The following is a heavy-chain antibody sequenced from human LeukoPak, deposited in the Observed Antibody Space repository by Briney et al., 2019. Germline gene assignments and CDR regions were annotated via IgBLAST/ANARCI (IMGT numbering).Heavy chain of an antibody. CDR2: IIPILGIA. V-gene: IGHV1-69*04. J-gene: IGHJ6*02. CDR3: AREGSEYYDILTGYFSLNGMDV. D-gene: IGHD3-9*01. CDR1: GGSFSSYT. Sequence: PVKVSCKASGGSFSSYTIGWVRQAPGQGLEWVGRIIPILGIANYAQKFQGRVTITADKSTSTAYMELSSLRSEDTAVYYCAREGSEYYDILTGYFSLNGMDVWGQGTTVTVSS.